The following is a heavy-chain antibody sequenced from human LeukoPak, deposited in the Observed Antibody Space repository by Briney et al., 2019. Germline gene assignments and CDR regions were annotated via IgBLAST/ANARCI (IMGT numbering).Heavy chain of an antibody. D-gene: IGHD1-26*01. Sequence: SETLSLTCAVSGGSISSSGYYWGWIRQPPGKRLEWIASIYYSGSTYYNPSLKSRVTISVDTSKNQLSPKLSSLTAADTAVYYCARHEYSGSYYGLSWFDPWGQGTLVTVSS. V-gene: IGHV4-39*01. CDR1: GGSISSSGYY. CDR3: ARHEYSGSYYGLSWFDP. CDR2: IYYSGST. J-gene: IGHJ5*02.